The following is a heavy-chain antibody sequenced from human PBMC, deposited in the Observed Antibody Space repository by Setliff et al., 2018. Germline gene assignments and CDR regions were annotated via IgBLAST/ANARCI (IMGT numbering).Heavy chain of an antibody. Sequence: SETLSLTCNVYGDLVRGNSWHWVRQSPGKGLTWIGEINDRGDTNYDPSLKSRVTISMDTSWNQISLKVTPVTATDTAIYYCARGIPHLFSLDVWDKGVAVTVPQ. CDR3: ARGIPHLFSLDV. J-gene: IGHJ6*04. CDR2: INDRGDT. V-gene: IGHV4-34*01. CDR1: GDLVRGNS.